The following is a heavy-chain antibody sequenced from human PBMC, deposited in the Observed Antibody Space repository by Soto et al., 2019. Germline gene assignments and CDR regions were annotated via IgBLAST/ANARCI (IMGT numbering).Heavy chain of an antibody. V-gene: IGHV1-69*01. J-gene: IGHJ6*02. D-gene: IGHD1-7*01. CDR1: GGTFSSYA. CDR3: ARVVGTGTTNYYYGMDV. Sequence: QVQLVQSGAEVKKPGSSVKVSCKASGGTFSSYAISWVRQAPGQGLEWMGGIIPIFGTANYAQKFQGRVTITADESTSTAYMELSSLRSEDTAVYYCARVVGTGTTNYYYGMDVWGQGTTVTVSS. CDR2: IIPIFGTA.